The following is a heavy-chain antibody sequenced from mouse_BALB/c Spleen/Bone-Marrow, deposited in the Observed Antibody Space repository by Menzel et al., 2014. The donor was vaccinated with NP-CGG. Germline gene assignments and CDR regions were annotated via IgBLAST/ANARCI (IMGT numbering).Heavy chain of an antibody. Sequence: EAQVAASGAGSVQPGGSLRLSCATSGLTFTDYYMNWVRQPPGKALEWMGFIRNKANGYTTEFSASVKGRFTISRDNSRSILYLQMNTLRADDSATYYCARYDGYTDNAMDYRCQGTPVTV. J-gene: IGHJ4*01. CDR3: ARYDGYTDNAMDY. CDR1: GLTFTDYY. CDR2: IRNKANGYTT. D-gene: IGHD2-3*01. V-gene: IGHV7-3*02.